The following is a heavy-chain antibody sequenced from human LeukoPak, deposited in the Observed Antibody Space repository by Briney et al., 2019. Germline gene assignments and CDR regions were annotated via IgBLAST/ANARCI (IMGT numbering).Heavy chain of an antibody. V-gene: IGHV3-53*01. D-gene: IGHD3-22*01. J-gene: IGHJ4*02. CDR2: TSSGRST. CDR1: GFTVNNNY. Sequence: GGSLRLSCAASGFTVNNNYMSWVRQAPGKGLEWVSVTSSGRSTFYADSVKGRFTISRDNSKNTLYLQMNSLRAEDTAVYYCARLNYFYDSSGYPFFDYWGQATLVTVSS. CDR3: ARLNYFYDSSGYPFFDY.